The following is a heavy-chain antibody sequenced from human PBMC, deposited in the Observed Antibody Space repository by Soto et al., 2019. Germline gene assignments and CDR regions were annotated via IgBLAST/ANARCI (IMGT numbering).Heavy chain of an antibody. V-gene: IGHV4-30-4*01. CDR3: ATWGWLSQDAFDI. Sequence: QVQLQESGPGLVKPSQTLSLTCTVSGGSISSGDYYWSWIRQPPGKGLEWIGYIYYSGSTYYNPSLKSRVTISVDTSKNQFSLKLSSVTAADTAMYYCATWGWLSQDAFDIWGQGTMVTVSS. CDR2: IYYSGST. CDR1: GGSISSGDYY. J-gene: IGHJ3*02. D-gene: IGHD3-22*01.